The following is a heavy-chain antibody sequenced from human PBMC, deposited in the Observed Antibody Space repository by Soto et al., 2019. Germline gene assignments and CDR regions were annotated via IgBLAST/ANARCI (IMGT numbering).Heavy chain of an antibody. V-gene: IGHV1-8*01. J-gene: IGHJ6*02. CDR3: ARKGTMIVVVTGMDV. CDR1: GYTFTSYD. D-gene: IGHD3-22*01. CDR2: MNPNSGNT. Sequence: GALVKVSCKASGYTFTSYDINWVRQATGQGLEWMGWMNPNSGNTGYAQKFQGRVTMTRNTSISTAYMELSSLRSEDTAVYYCARKGTMIVVVTGMDVWGQGTTVTVSS.